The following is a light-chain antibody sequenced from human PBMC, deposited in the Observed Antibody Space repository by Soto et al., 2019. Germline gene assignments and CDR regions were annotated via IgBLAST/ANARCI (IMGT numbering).Light chain of an antibody. J-gene: IGKJ5*01. CDR1: QSVSSY. CDR3: QQYGSSPLIT. CDR2: GAS. V-gene: IGKV3-20*01. Sequence: EIVLTQSPATLSLSTGERATLSCRASQSVSSYLAWFQHKPGQAPRLLIYGASSRATGIPDRFSGSGSGTDFTLTISRLEPEDFAVYYCQQYGSSPLITFGQRTRLEI.